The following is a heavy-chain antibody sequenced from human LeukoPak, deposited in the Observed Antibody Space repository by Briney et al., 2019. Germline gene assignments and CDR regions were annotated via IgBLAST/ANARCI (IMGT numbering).Heavy chain of an antibody. J-gene: IGHJ4*02. D-gene: IGHD3-16*01. Sequence: GGSLRLSCAASGFTFSSYAMHWVRQAPGKGLEWVAVISYDGSNKYYADSVKGRFTISRDNSKNTLYLQMNSLRAGDTAVYYCARGLGELTGYFDYWGQGTLVTVSS. CDR2: ISYDGSNK. CDR3: ARGLGELTGYFDY. CDR1: GFTFSSYA. V-gene: IGHV3-30*04.